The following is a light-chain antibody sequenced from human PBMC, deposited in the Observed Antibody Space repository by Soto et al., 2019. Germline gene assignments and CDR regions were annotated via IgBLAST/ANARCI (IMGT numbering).Light chain of an antibody. CDR1: QGISSW. V-gene: IGKV1-5*01. Sequence: IQMPQSPSTLSASVGDRVTITCRASQGISSWLAWYQQKPGKAPKLLIYDASSLESGVPSRFSGSGSGTEFTLTISSLQPDDFATYYCQQYNSYPWTFGQGTKVDIK. CDR3: QQYNSYPWT. J-gene: IGKJ1*01. CDR2: DAS.